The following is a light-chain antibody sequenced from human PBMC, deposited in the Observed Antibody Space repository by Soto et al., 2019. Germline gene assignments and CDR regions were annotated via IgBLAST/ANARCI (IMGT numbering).Light chain of an antibody. V-gene: IGKV1-39*01. J-gene: IGKJ1*01. Sequence: DLQMTQSPSSLSASVGDRVTITCRASQSISSNLNWYQQKSGEGPKLLIYATSRLRTGVPSRFSGRGSGKECTLTITSLQPEDFATYYCQQTYSLPWTFGQGTSV. CDR2: ATS. CDR3: QQTYSLPWT. CDR1: QSISSN.